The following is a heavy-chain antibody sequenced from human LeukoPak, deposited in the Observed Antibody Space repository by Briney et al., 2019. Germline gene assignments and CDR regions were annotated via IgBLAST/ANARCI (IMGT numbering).Heavy chain of an antibody. CDR2: IIPILGIA. J-gene: IGHJ6*03. CDR1: GGTFSSYA. CDR3: ARGISSSSWSYYYYYYMDV. V-gene: IGHV1-69*04. D-gene: IGHD6-13*01. Sequence: SVKVSCKASGGTFSSYAISWVRQAPGQGLEWMGRIIPILGIANYAQKFQGRVTITRNTSISTAYMELSSLRSEDTAVYYCARGISSSSWSYYYYYYMDVWGKGTTVTVSS.